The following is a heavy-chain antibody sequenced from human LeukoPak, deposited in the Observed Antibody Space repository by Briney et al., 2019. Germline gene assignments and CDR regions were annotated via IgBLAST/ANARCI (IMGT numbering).Heavy chain of an antibody. CDR3: ARHRRVGSGLDYYGMDV. CDR1: GGSISSYY. J-gene: IGHJ6*02. V-gene: IGHV4-59*08. Sequence: SETLSLTCTVSGGSISSYYWSWIRQPPGKGLEWIGYIYYSGSTNYNPSLKSRVTISVDTSKNQFSLKLSSVTAADTAVYYRARHRRVGSGLDYYGMDVWGQGTTVTVSS. CDR2: IYYSGST. D-gene: IGHD6-25*01.